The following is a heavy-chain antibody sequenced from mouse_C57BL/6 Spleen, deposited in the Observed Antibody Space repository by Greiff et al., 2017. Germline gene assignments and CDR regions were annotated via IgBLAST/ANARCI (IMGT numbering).Heavy chain of an antibody. V-gene: IGHV1-69*01. Sequence: QVQLQQPGAELVMPGASVKLSCKASGYTFTSYWMHWVKQRPGQGLEWIGEIDPSDSYTNYNQKFKGKSTLTVDKSSSTAYMQLSSLTSEDSAVYYCARYRGGYYAMDDWGQGTSVTVSS. CDR3: ARYRGGYYAMDD. CDR1: GYTFTSYW. J-gene: IGHJ4*01. CDR2: IDPSDSYT.